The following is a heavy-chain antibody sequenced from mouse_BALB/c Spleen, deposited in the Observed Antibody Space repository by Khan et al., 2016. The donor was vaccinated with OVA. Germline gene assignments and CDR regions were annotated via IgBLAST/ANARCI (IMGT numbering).Heavy chain of an antibody. D-gene: IGHD2-14*01. CDR1: GYTFTDYS. Sequence: QIQLVQSGPELKKPGETVKISCKASGYTFTDYSMHWVKQAPGKGLKWMGWINTETGEPTYADDFKGRFAFTFETSASTAYLQINNLKNEDTATDICASDRYNYFDYWGQGTTLTVSS. CDR3: ASDRYNYFDY. V-gene: IGHV9-2-1*01. CDR2: INTETGEP. J-gene: IGHJ2*01.